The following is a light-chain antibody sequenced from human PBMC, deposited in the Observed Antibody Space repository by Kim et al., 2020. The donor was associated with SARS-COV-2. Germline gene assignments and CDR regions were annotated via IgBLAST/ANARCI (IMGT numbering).Light chain of an antibody. J-gene: IGLJ2*01. CDR2: EDN. Sequence: KAVVSSGTRSSGSVDANYVQWYQQRPGSAPTIVIYEDNRRPSGVPNRFSGSVRSSSNSASLTISGLTTEDEADYYCQSYDSNNHVVFGGGTQLTVL. CDR3: QSYDSNNHVV. V-gene: IGLV6-57*03. CDR1: SGSVDANY.